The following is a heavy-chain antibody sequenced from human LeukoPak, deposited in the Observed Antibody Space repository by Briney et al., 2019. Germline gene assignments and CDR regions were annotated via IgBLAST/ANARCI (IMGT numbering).Heavy chain of an antibody. J-gene: IGHJ4*02. D-gene: IGHD3-3*01. CDR2: IYYSGST. CDR3: ARHYDFWSGLGSFDY. CDR1: GGSISSYY. Sequence: SETLSLTCTVSGGSISSYYWSWIRQPPGKGLEWIGYIYYSGSTNYNPSLKSRVTISVDTSKNQFSLKLSSVTAADTAVYYCARHYDFWSGLGSFDYWGQGTLVTVSS. V-gene: IGHV4-59*08.